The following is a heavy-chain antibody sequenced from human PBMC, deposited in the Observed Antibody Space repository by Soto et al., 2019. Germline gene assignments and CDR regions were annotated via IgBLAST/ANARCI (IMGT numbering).Heavy chain of an antibody. V-gene: IGHV4-30-4*01. Sequence: PSETLSLTCSVSSGSISSSDYYWSLIRQPPGKGLEWIGYINYSGRTYYKPSLKSRVSISIDTSKNQFSLRLSSVAAADTAVYFCVRFSTLGKDYGMDVPGQGTTVTVSS. CDR3: VRFSTLGKDYGMDV. J-gene: IGHJ6*02. D-gene: IGHD3-3*02. CDR2: INYSGRT. CDR1: SGSISSSDYY.